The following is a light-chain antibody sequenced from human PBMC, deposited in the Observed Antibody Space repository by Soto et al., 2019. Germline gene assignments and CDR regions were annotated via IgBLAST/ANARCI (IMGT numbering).Light chain of an antibody. Sequence: EIVMTQSPANLSVSPGERATLSCRASQSVSSNLAWYQQKPGQAPRLLIYGASTRAPGIPARFSGSGSGTEFTLTICSLQSEDFAVYYCQQYNKWPPYTFGQGTKLEIK. CDR2: GAS. CDR1: QSVSSN. V-gene: IGKV3-15*01. J-gene: IGKJ2*01. CDR3: QQYNKWPPYT.